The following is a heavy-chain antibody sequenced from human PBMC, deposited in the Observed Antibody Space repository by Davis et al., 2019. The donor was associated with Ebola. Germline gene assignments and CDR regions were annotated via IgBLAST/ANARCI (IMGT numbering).Heavy chain of an antibody. V-gene: IGHV1-18*01. CDR3: ARGRDYFDY. J-gene: IGHJ4*02. Sequence: ASVKVSCKASGYTFTSYAMHWVRQAPGQRLEWMGWISAYNGNTNYAQKLQDRVTMTTDTSTSTAYMELRSLRSDDTAVYYCARGRDYFDYWGQGTLVTVSS. CDR2: ISAYNGNT. CDR1: GYTFTSYA.